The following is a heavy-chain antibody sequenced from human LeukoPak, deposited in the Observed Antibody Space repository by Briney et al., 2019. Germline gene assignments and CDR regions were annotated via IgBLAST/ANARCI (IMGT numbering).Heavy chain of an antibody. V-gene: IGHV4-34*01. CDR3: ARAPYGGNQYFQH. CDR2: INHSGST. Sequence: PSETLSLTCAVYGGSFSGYYWSWIRQPPGKGLEWIGEINHSGSTNYNPSLKSRVTISVDTSKNQFSLKLSSVTAADTAVYYCARAPYGGNQYFQHWGQGTLVTVSS. J-gene: IGHJ1*01. CDR1: GGSFSGYY. D-gene: IGHD4-23*01.